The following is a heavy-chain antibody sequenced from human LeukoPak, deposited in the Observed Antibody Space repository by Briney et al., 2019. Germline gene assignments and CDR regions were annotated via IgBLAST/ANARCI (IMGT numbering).Heavy chain of an antibody. Sequence: GGSLRLSCAASGFTFSRYWMHWVRQAPGKGLVWVSRITSDGSSTSYADSVKGRFTISRDNAKNTLYLQMNSLRAEDTAVYYCGRAGVTYYDDSTFDYWGQGTLVTVSS. CDR2: ITSDGSST. CDR1: GFTFSRYW. CDR3: GRAGVTYYDDSTFDY. J-gene: IGHJ4*02. V-gene: IGHV3-74*01. D-gene: IGHD3-22*01.